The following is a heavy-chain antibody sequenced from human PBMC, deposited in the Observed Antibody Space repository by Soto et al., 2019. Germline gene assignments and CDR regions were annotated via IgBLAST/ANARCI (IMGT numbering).Heavy chain of an antibody. Sequence: GGSLRLSCAASGFTFSDHYIDWVRQAPGKGLEWVDRTRNKGNSYTPEYAASVKGSFSISRDDSKNSLHLQMDSLKIADTAVYYCARSGSSTTCYDYWGQGTLVTVSS. V-gene: IGHV3-72*01. CDR2: TRNKGNSYTP. CDR3: ARSGSSTTCYDY. J-gene: IGHJ4*02. D-gene: IGHD2-2*01. CDR1: GFTFSDHY.